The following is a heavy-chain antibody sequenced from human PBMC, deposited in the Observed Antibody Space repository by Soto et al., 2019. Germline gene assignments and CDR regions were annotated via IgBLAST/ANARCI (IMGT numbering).Heavy chain of an antibody. D-gene: IGHD1-1*01. CDR3: EGEHGNDEYIDY. J-gene: IGHJ4*02. CDR2: TWHDGSNY. CDR1: GFIFNNSG. V-gene: IGHV3-33*01. Sequence: QVLLVESGGGVVQSGTPLSLSCAASGFIFNNSGMKWVRQAPGKGHVWVEVTWHDGSNYGYADSVKGRFTVSRDNSKTALYLDINSLRADYTAVYYCEGEHGNDEYIDYWGQGTLDTVCS.